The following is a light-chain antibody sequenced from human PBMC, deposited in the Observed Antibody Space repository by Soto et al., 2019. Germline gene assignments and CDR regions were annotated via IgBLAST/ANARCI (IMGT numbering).Light chain of an antibody. CDR3: XXYNDYSWT. V-gene: IGKV1-5*03. J-gene: IGKJ1*01. Sequence: DIHMTQSPSTLSASVGDRVTITCRASQSISIWLAWYQQKPGEAPNLLIYKTSSLESGVPSRFSGSGSGTXXXXXXXXLQPXDFXXXXXXXYNDYSWTFGQGTKVEIK. CDR2: KTS. CDR1: QSISIW.